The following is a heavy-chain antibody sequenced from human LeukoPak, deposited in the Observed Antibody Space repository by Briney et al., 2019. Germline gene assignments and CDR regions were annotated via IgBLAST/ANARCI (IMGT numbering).Heavy chain of an antibody. D-gene: IGHD4-23*01. CDR3: VRGNDYGGPHY. J-gene: IGHJ4*02. CDR2: IKQDGSEK. CDR1: GFTFSSYW. Sequence: PGGSLRLSCAASGFTFSSYWMSWVRQAPGKGLEWVANIKQDGSEKYYVDSVKGRFTISRDNAKSSLYLQVNSLGAEDAAVYYCVRGNDYGGPHYWGQGTLVTVSS. V-gene: IGHV3-7*01.